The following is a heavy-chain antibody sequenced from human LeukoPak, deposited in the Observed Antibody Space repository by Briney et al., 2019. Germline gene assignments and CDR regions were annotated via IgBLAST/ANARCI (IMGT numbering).Heavy chain of an antibody. D-gene: IGHD3-22*01. CDR3: AKGSLLCDSSGYYWFDP. CDR1: GFTFDDYA. V-gene: IGHV3-9*01. CDR2: ISWNSGSI. J-gene: IGHJ5*02. Sequence: GRSLRLSCAASGFTFDDYAMHWVRQAPGKGLEWVSGISWNSGSIGYADSVKGRFTISRDNAKNSLYLQMNSLRAEDTALYYCAKGSLLCDSSGYYWFDPWGQGTLVTVSS.